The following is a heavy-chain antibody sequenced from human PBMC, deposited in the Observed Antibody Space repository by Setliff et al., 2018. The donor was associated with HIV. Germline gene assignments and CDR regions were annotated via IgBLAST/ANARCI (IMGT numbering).Heavy chain of an antibody. J-gene: IGHJ4*02. Sequence: HPGGSLRLSCAASGLSISSNYMSWVRQAPGKGLEWVSIIYSGGDAYYSDSLKGRFTISRDNSRNTLYLQMSSLRADDTAVYYCARVVVVIGSQDYFDHWGQGTLVTVSS. V-gene: IGHV3-66*02. CDR2: IYSGGDA. D-gene: IGHD2-21*01. CDR1: GLSISSNY. CDR3: ARVVVVIGSQDYFDH.